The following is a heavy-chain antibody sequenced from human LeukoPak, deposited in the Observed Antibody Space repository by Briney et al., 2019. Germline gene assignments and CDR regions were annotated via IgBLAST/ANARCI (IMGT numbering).Heavy chain of an antibody. CDR2: ISDSGST. CDR3: ARKISYISVFDY. D-gene: IGHD2-15*01. V-gene: IGHV4-59*01. CDR1: AGSISSYY. J-gene: IGHJ4*02. Sequence: SETLSLTCTVSAGSISSYYWSWIRQPPGQGLEWVGYISDSGSTNYNPFLKSRVTISGDTPGNQVSLKLSSVTAADTAVYYCARKISYISVFDYWGQGTLVTVSS.